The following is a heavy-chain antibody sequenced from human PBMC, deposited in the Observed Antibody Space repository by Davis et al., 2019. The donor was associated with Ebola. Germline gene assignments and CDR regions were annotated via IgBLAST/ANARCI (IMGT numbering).Heavy chain of an antibody. Sequence: SVTVSCKTSENIFKSHSITWVRQAPGKGLEWLGGIFTIFNVTNYAPKFEGRATITADHSTSTAYIELSSPRSDATAVYYCAKDLEDQFVSYALDVWGQGTTVTVSS. CDR3: AKDLEDQFVSYALDV. CDR1: ENIFKSHS. CDR2: IFTIFNVT. D-gene: IGHD6-6*01. V-gene: IGHV1-69*10. J-gene: IGHJ6*02.